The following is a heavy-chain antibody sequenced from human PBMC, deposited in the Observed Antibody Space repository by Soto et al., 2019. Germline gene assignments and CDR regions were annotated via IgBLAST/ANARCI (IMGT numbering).Heavy chain of an antibody. V-gene: IGHV3-33*01. J-gene: IGHJ4*02. CDR2: IWYDGSNK. CDR1: GFTFSSYG. CDR3: ARGASYDILTGPFDY. D-gene: IGHD3-9*01. Sequence: ALRLSCAASGFTFSSYGMHWVRQAPGKGLEWVAVIWYDGSNKYYADSVKGRFTISRDNSKNTLYLQMNSLRAEDTAVYYCARGASYDILTGPFDYWGQGTLVTVSS.